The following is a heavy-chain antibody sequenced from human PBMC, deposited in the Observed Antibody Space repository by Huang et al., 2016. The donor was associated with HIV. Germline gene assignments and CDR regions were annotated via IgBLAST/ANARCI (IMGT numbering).Heavy chain of an antibody. Sequence: QVQLQQWGAGLLRPSETLSLTCAVYGGSFSGYYGTWIRQPPEKGREGIGEINHSESTNYNPSLKSRVTISVDTSRNQFSLTLTSVTAADTAVYYCARGQGGYYYYYMDVWGKGTTVTVSS. V-gene: IGHV4-34*01. J-gene: IGHJ6*03. CDR1: GGSFSGYY. CDR2: INHSEST. CDR3: ARGQGGYYYYYMDV.